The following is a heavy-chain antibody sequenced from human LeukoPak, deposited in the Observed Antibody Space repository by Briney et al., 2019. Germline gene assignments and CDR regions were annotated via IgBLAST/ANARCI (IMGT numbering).Heavy chain of an antibody. CDR1: GFTFTSYS. J-gene: IGHJ4*02. CDR3: GGAETEQLPNFDY. Sequence: PGGSLRLSCAASGFTFTSYSTGWVRQAPGKGLEWVSSISSDSTYIYYADSVKGRFTISRDNAKNSLYLQMNSLRAEDTAVYYCGGAETEQLPNFDYGGQEPLVTVPS. V-gene: IGHV3-21*01. CDR2: ISSDSTYI. D-gene: IGHD1/OR15-1a*01.